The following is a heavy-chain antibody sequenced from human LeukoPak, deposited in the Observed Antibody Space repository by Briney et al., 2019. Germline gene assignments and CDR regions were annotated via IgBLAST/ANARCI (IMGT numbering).Heavy chain of an antibody. CDR2: IHYSGST. J-gene: IGHJ4*02. CDR3: ARQRPGSYFDY. Sequence: PSETLSLTCTVSGGSISSYYWSWIRQPPGKGLEWIGYIHYSGSTNYNPSLKSRVTISVDTSKNQFSLKLSSVTAADTAVYYCARQRPGSYFDYWGQGTLVTVSS. D-gene: IGHD1-26*01. CDR1: GGSISSYY. V-gene: IGHV4-59*08.